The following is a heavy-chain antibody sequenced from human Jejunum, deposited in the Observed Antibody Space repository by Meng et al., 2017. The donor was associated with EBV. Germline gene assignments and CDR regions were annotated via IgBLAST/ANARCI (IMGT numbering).Heavy chain of an antibody. J-gene: IGHJ4*02. V-gene: IGHV4-61*01. D-gene: IGHD5-12*01. CDR1: GGSVNSGNVY. CDR2: IYYSGST. CDR3: AGLRYSGYDRAFNY. Sequence: QLQLQESGPGLVRPPGTLSLTCTFSGGSVNSGNVYWSWIRQPPGKGLEWIGYIYYSGSTNYIPSLKSRVTISLDTYKNQFSLKLSSVTAADTAVYYCAGLRYSGYDRAFNYWGQGALVTVSS.